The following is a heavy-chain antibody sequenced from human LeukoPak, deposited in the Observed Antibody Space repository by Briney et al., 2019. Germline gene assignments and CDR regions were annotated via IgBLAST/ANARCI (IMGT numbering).Heavy chain of an antibody. CDR2: IGGSGGST. CDR3: ARARPGSYFAFDI. V-gene: IGHV3-23*01. J-gene: IGHJ3*02. CDR1: GFTFSSYA. Sequence: GGSLRLSCAASGFTFSSYAMSWVRQAPGKGLEWVSAIGGSGGSTYYADSVKGRFTISRDNAKNSLYLQMNSLRAEDTAVYYCARARPGSYFAFDIWGQGTMVTVSS. D-gene: IGHD1-26*01.